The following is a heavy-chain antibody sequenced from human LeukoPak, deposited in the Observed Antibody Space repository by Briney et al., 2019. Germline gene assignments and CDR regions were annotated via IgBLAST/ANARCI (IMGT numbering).Heavy chain of an antibody. CDR2: INPNSGGT. J-gene: IGHJ4*02. D-gene: IGHD3-10*01. CDR3: ARGSVFRRFGELLFPFDY. V-gene: IGHV1-2*02. Sequence: GASVKVSCKASGYTFTGYYMHWVRQAPGQGLEWMGWINPNSGGTNYAQKFQGRVTMTRDTSISTAYMELSRLRSDDTAVYYCARGSVFRRFGELLFPFDYWGQGTLVTVSS. CDR1: GYTFTGYY.